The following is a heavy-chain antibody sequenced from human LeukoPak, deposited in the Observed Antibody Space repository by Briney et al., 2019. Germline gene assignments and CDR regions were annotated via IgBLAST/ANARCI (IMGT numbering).Heavy chain of an antibody. J-gene: IGHJ3*02. CDR3: AREDIKAETQNGAFDI. D-gene: IGHD2-8*01. CDR1: GDSVSSNSAI. CDR2: TYYRSKWYN. Sequence: SQTLSLTCAISGDSVSSNSAIWNWIRQSPSRGLEWLGRTYYRSKWYNDYAVSVKSRITTNPDTSKNQFSLQLNSVTPEDTAVYYCAREDIKAETQNGAFDIWGQGTMVTVSS. V-gene: IGHV6-1*01.